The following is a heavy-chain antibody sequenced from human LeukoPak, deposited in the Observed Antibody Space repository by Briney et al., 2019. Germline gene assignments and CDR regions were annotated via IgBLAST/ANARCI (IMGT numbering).Heavy chain of an antibody. V-gene: IGHV1-2*02. CDR2: INPNSGGT. D-gene: IGHD3-22*01. CDR1: GYTFTGYY. J-gene: IGHJ4*02. Sequence: ASVKVSCKASGYTFTGYYMHWVRQAPGQGLEWMGWINPNSGGTNYAQKFQGRVTMTRDTSISTAYMALSRLRSDDTAVYYCARSRGYYYDSSGYSDYWGQGTLVTVSS. CDR3: ARSRGYYYDSSGYSDY.